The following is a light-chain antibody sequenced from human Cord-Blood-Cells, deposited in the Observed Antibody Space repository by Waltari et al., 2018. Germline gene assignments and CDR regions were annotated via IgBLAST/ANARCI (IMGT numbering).Light chain of an antibody. CDR1: QSLLHSNGYNY. CDR3: MQDLQSPYT. CDR2: LGS. J-gene: IGKJ2*01. Sequence: IVMPPPPLSLPVTPGEPASIPCRSCQSLLHSNGYNYLDWYLQKPGQAPQLLIYLGSNRASGVPDRFSGSGSGTEFTLKISRVEAEDVGVYYCMQDLQSPYTFGQGTKLEIK. V-gene: IGKV2-28*01.